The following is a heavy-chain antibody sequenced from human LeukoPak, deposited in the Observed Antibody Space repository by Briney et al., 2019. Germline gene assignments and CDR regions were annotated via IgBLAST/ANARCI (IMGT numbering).Heavy chain of an antibody. CDR1: GFTFSSYW. CDR3: ARAGYSNGRLFDY. D-gene: IGHD5-18*01. V-gene: IGHV3-7*01. CDR2: IKQDGSEK. J-gene: IGHJ4*02. Sequence: GGSLRLSCAASGFTFSSYWMSWVRQAPGKGLEWVANIKQDGSEKYYVDSVKGRFTISRDNAKNSLYLQMNSLRAEDTAVYYCARAGYSNGRLFDYWGQGTLVTVSS.